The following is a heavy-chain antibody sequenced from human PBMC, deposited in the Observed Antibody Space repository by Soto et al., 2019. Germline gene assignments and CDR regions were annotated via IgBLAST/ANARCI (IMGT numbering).Heavy chain of an antibody. Sequence: GGSLRLSCAASGFTFSSYAMSWVRQAPGKGLEWVSAISGSGGSTYYADSVKGRFTISRDNSKNTLYLQMNSLRAEDTAVYYCAKDLIYYYDSSGSESPFDYWGQGTLVTVSS. V-gene: IGHV3-23*01. CDR3: AKDLIYYYDSSGSESPFDY. D-gene: IGHD3-22*01. CDR2: ISGSGGST. CDR1: GFTFSSYA. J-gene: IGHJ4*02.